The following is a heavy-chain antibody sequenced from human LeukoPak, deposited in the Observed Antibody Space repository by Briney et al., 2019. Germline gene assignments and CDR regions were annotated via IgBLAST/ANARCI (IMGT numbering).Heavy chain of an antibody. D-gene: IGHD6-13*01. CDR1: GFTFSDYY. Sequence: GGSLRLSCAASGFTFSDYYMSWIRQAPGKGLQWVSYISSSSSHTNSADSVKGRFTISRDNAKNSLYLQMNSLRAEDTAVYYCARIGSNSSIFDYWGQGTLVTVSS. CDR3: ARIGSNSSIFDY. CDR2: ISSSSSHT. V-gene: IGHV3-11*06. J-gene: IGHJ4*02.